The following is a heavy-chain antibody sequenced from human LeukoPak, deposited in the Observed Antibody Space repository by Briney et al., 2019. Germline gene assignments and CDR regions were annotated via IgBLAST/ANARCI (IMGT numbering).Heavy chain of an antibody. CDR2: IGGSSSSL. D-gene: IGHD4-17*01. CDR1: GFTFSIYS. CDR3: AKEAGQDYGALDAFDV. V-gene: IGHV3-21*01. Sequence: GGSLRLSCVASGFTFSIYSMNWVRQAPGKVLEWVSSIGGSSSSLYYAESVKGRFTISRDNARNSLYLQMNSLRVEDTAVYYCAKEAGQDYGALDAFDVWGQGTMVTVSS. J-gene: IGHJ3*01.